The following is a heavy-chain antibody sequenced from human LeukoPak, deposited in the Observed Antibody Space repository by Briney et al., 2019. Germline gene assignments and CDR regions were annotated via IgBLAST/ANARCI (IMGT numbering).Heavy chain of an antibody. V-gene: IGHV3-74*01. D-gene: IGHD6-19*01. CDR1: GFTFSNYW. J-gene: IGHJ5*02. CDR3: ARDRSIAVAGTVYWFDP. Sequence: GGSLRLSCAASGFTFSNYWMHWVRQAPGKGLVWVSRINSDGINTSYADSVKGRFTISRDNAKNTLNLQMNSLRAEDTAVYYCARDRSIAVAGTVYWFDPWGQGTLVTVSS. CDR2: INSDGINT.